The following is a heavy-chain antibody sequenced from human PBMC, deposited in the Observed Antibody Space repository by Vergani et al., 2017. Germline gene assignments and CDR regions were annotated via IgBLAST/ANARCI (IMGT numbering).Heavy chain of an antibody. CDR3: AREPGPTLVMRGGFFDC. CDR1: GGSISSGGYY. V-gene: IGHV4-31*03. D-gene: IGHD3-22*01. CDR2: IYYSGST. Sequence: QVQLQESGPGLVKPSQTLSLTCTVSGGSISSGGYYWSWIRQHPGKGLEWIGYIYYSGSTYYNPSLKSRVTISVDTSKNQFSLKLSSVTAADTAGYYCAREPGPTLVMRGGFFDCWRQGTLVTVSS. J-gene: IGHJ4*02.